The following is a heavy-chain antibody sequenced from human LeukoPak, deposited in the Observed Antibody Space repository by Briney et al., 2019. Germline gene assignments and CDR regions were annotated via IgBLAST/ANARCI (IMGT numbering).Heavy chain of an antibody. CDR1: GFTFSSYA. Sequence: GGSLRLSCAASGFTFSSYAMSWVRQAPGKGLEWVSSISSSSSYIYYADSVKGRFTISRDNAKNSLYLQMNSLRAEDTAVYYCARGGGNCLDYWGQGTLVAVSS. CDR2: ISSSSSYI. J-gene: IGHJ4*02. D-gene: IGHD3-16*01. CDR3: ARGGGNCLDY. V-gene: IGHV3-21*01.